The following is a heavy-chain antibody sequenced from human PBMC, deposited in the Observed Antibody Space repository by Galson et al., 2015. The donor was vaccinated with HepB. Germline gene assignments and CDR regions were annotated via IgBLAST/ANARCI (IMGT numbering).Heavy chain of an antibody. V-gene: IGHV3-30*18. CDR2: IFYDGSNE. CDR3: AKDLRYCTSTTCPRHPLRNWFDP. J-gene: IGHJ5*02. D-gene: IGHD2-2*01. Sequence: SLRLSCAASGFTFSGYGMHWVRQSPGKGLEWVAAIFYDGSNEFYTDSVKGRFTISRDNSKNTLYLQMNSLRAEDTAVYYCAKDLRYCTSTTCPRHPLRNWFDPWGQGTLVTVSS. CDR1: GFTFSGYG.